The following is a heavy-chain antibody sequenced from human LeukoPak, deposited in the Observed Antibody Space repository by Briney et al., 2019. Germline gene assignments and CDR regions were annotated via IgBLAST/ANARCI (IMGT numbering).Heavy chain of an antibody. CDR2: IWYDGSNK. Sequence: GGSLRLSCAASGFSFSRYGMHWVRQAPGKGLEWVAMIWYDGSNKNYADSVEGRFTISRDNSRNTLDLQMNSLRVEDTAVYYCARDSIIQRGNWLDPWGQGTLVTVSS. CDR3: ARDSIIQRGNWLDP. CDR1: GFSFSRYG. V-gene: IGHV3-33*01. D-gene: IGHD3-10*01. J-gene: IGHJ5*02.